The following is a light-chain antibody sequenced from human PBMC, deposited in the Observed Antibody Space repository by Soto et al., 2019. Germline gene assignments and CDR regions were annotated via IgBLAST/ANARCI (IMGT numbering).Light chain of an antibody. CDR1: QSISSY. CDR3: QQSYSTPHALT. CDR2: AAS. Sequence: DIHMTQSPSSLSASVGHRFTITCRGSQSISSYLNWYQQKPGKAPKLLIYAASSLQSGVPSRLSGSGSGKDFTLTISSLQTEDFATYYCQQSYSTPHALTFGGGTKVDIK. J-gene: IGKJ4*01. V-gene: IGKV1-39*01.